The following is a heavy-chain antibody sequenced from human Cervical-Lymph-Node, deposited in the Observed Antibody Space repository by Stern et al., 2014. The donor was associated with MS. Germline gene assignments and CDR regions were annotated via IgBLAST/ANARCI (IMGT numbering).Heavy chain of an antibody. V-gene: IGHV3-33*01. D-gene: IGHD1-1*01. CDR3: ARYNSKTTDY. J-gene: IGHJ4*02. CDR1: GFTFSSYG. Sequence: QVQLVESGGGVVQPGRSLRVSCAASGFTFSSYGMHWVRQAPGKGLEWLAIIWYDGSKKYYADSVKGRFTISRDNSKNTLYLQMDSLRAEDTALYFCARYNSKTTDYWGQGTLVTVSS. CDR2: IWYDGSKK.